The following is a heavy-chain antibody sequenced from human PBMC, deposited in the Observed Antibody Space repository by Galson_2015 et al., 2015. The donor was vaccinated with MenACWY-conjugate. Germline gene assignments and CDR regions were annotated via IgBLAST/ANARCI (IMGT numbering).Heavy chain of an antibody. CDR2: ISTRSST. D-gene: IGHD1-14*01. Sequence: SLRLSCAASGFTLSSYWMSWVRQAPGKGLECVSYISTRSSTNYADSVQGRFTISRDNAKNSVYLQMDSLGAEVTAVYYCARFPRTPGKYPDYWGQGTPVTVSS. CDR1: GFTLSSYW. CDR3: ARFPRTPGKYPDY. J-gene: IGHJ4*02. V-gene: IGHV3-48*04.